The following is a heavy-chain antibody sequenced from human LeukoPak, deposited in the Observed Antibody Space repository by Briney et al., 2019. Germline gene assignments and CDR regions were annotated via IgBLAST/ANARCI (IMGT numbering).Heavy chain of an antibody. CDR3: ARHTGTAAAAKGAFDI. V-gene: IGHV4-30-2*01. CDR1: GGSISSGGYY. Sequence: SETLSLTCTVSGGSISSGGYYWSWIRQPPGKGLEWIGYIYHSGSTYYNPPLKSRVTISVDTSKNQFSLKLSSVTAADTAVYYCARHTGTAAAAKGAFDIWGQGTMVTVSS. J-gene: IGHJ3*02. D-gene: IGHD6-13*01. CDR2: IYHSGST.